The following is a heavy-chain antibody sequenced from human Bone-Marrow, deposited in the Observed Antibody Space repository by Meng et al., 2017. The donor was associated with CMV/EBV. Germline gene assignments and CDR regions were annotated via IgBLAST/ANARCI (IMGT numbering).Heavy chain of an antibody. V-gene: IGHV3-23*01. CDR2: ISGSSDRT. D-gene: IGHD4-17*01. Sequence: FTFSSYSMSRVRHSPGKAPEWVSTISGSSDRTSFAASVKGRFTISRDNSKNTLYLQMNGLRAEDTAMYYCAPVGGWGTGTPTTMITWGQGTLVTVSS. J-gene: IGHJ5*02. CDR1: FTFSSYS. CDR3: APVGGWGTGTPTTMIT.